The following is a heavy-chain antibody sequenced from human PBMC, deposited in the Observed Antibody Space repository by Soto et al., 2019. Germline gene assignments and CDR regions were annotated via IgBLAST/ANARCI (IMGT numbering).Heavy chain of an antibody. CDR1: GDMFRNSA. V-gene: IGHV1-69*01. Sequence: QVQLVQSGAEVKRPGSSVKVSCKASGDMFRNSAFTWVRQAPGQGLAWMGVIIPLFRKTDVAQKFQGRVNLTADESTSSVYMAVSSLTSEDTAVYYCARARLSNGDPNIYFFYGLDVWGQGTTITVSS. D-gene: IGHD3-10*01. CDR3: ARARLSNGDPNIYFFYGLDV. J-gene: IGHJ6*02. CDR2: IIPLFRKT.